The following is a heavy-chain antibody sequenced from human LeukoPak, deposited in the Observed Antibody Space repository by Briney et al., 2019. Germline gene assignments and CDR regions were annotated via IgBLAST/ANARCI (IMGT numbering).Heavy chain of an antibody. CDR1: GFTFSSYG. V-gene: IGHV3-30*03. CDR2: ISYDGSNK. CDR3: ARAVGDYYGSGSYYNWFDP. D-gene: IGHD3-10*01. Sequence: HTGGSLRLSCAASGFTFSSYGMHWVRQAPGKGLEWVAVISYDGSNKYYADSVKGRFTISRDNSKNTLYLQMNSLRAEDTAVYYCARAVGDYYGSGSYYNWFDPWGQGTLVTVSS. J-gene: IGHJ5*02.